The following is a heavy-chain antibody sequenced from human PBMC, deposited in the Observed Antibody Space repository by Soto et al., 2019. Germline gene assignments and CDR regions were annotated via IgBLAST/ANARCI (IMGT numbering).Heavy chain of an antibody. J-gene: IGHJ6*03. CDR3: ARHPSSSWAYYYYMDV. CDR1: GGSISSSSYY. Sequence: QLQLQESGPGLVKPSETLSLTCTVSGGSISSSSYYWGWIRQPPGKGLEWIGSIYYSGSTYYKPSLKSRVTISVDTSKNQFSLKLSSVTAADTAFYYCARHPSSSWAYYYYMDVWGKGTPVTVSS. V-gene: IGHV4-39*01. D-gene: IGHD6-6*01. CDR2: IYYSGST.